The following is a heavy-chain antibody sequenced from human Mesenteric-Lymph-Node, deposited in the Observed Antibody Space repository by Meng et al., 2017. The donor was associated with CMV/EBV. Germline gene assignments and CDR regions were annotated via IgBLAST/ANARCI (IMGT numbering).Heavy chain of an antibody. CDR3: ARHCGSTSCYSNYWYFDL. CDR2: ITSSGSTI. Sequence: SCKASGFTFSSYEMNWVRQAPGKGLEWVSYITSSGSTIYYADSVKGRFTISRDNAKNSLYLQMNSLRAEDTAVYYCARHCGSTSCYSNYWYFDLWGRGTLVTVSS. J-gene: IGHJ2*01. D-gene: IGHD2-2*01. V-gene: IGHV3-48*03. CDR1: GFTFSSYE.